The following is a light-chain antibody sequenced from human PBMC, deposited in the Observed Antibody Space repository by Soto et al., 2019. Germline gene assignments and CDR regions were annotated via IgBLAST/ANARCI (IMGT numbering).Light chain of an antibody. V-gene: IGLV1-51*02. J-gene: IGLJ3*02. CDR2: ENN. Sequence: QSVLTQPPSVSAAPGQTVTISCSGSSSNIGNNYVSWYQQLPGTAPKLLIYENNKRPSGIPDRFSGSKSGTSATLGITGLQTGDEADYYCGTWDSSLSPYGVFGGGTKLTVL. CDR1: SSNIGNNY. CDR3: GTWDSSLSPYGV.